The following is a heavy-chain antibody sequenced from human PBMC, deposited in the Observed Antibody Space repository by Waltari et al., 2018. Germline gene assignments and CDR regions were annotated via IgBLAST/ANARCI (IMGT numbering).Heavy chain of an antibody. CDR2: INHSGSN. J-gene: IGHJ6*03. V-gene: IGHV4-34*01. CDR3: AGYCSGGSCWNYYYYMDV. CDR1: GGSFSGYY. D-gene: IGHD2-15*01. Sequence: VQLQQWGAGLLKPSETLSLTCAVYGGSFSGYYWSWIRQPPGKGLEWIGEINHSGSNNDNPSLKSRVTISVDTSKNQFSLKLSSVTAADTAVYYCAGYCSGGSCWNYYYYMDVWGKGTTVTVSS.